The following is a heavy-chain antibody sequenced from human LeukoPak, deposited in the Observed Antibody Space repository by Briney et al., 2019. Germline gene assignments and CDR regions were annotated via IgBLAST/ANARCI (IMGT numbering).Heavy chain of an antibody. J-gene: IGHJ4*02. CDR2: IYYNGDT. CDR1: GGSISSSRSY. D-gene: IGHD6-13*01. V-gene: IGHV4-39*01. Sequence: PSETLSLTCSVSGGSISSSRSYWGWIRQTPGKGLEWVGSIYYNGDTYYNPSFKSRVSMSVDTAKNQISLILTSVTAADTAVYYCARQLRYSSSWYNYWGQGTLVTVSS. CDR3: ARQLRYSSSWYNY.